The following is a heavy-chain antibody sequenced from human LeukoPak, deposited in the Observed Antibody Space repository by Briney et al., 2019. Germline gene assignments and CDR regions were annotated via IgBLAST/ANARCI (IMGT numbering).Heavy chain of an antibody. V-gene: IGHV1-69*05. D-gene: IGHD6-19*01. Sequence: VASVKVSCKASAGTFSSYAISWVRQAPGQGLEWMGGIIPIFGTANYAQKFQGRVTITTDESTSTAYMELSSLRSEDTAVYYCARDLLRSAVAGTGWFDPWGQGTLVTVSS. CDR3: ARDLLRSAVAGTGWFDP. CDR2: IIPIFGTA. J-gene: IGHJ5*02. CDR1: AGTFSSYA.